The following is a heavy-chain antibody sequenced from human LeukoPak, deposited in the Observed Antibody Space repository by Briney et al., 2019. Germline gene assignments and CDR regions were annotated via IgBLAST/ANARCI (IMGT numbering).Heavy chain of an antibody. CDR3: AKDGGLWVSAHWGDS. Sequence: GGSLRLSCAASGFTFSSYTMSWVRQAPGKGLEWVSTITTSDGNTYYADSVKGRFTVSRDNSKNTLFLQMNGLRAEDTAVYYCAKDGGLWVSAHWGDSWGRGTLVTVSS. D-gene: IGHD7-27*01. J-gene: IGHJ4*02. CDR1: GFTFSSYT. CDR2: ITTSDGNT. V-gene: IGHV3-23*01.